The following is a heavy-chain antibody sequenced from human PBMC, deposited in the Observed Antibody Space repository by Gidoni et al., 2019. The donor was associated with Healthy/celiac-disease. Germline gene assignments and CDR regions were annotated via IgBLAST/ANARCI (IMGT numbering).Heavy chain of an antibody. CDR3: ARDLSGYSYGPY. V-gene: IGHV3-21*01. D-gene: IGHD5-18*01. CDR1: GFTFSSYS. J-gene: IGHJ4*02. Sequence: EVQLVESGGGLVKPGGSLRLSCSASGFTFSSYSMNWVRQAPGKGLEWVSSISSSSSYIYYADSVKGRLTISRDNAKNSLYLQMNSLRAEDTAVYYCARDLSGYSYGPYWGQGTLVTVSS. CDR2: ISSSSSYI.